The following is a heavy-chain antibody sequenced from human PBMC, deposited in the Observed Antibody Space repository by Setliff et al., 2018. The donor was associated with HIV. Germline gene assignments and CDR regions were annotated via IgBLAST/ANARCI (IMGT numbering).Heavy chain of an antibody. CDR2: IYHSGST. CDR3: AGHEQYRYGSGSYYKESDVFDI. CDR1: GSISRGGYY. D-gene: IGHD3-10*01. Sequence: GSISRGGYYWSWIRQHPGKGLEWIGYIYHSGSTYHNPSLKSRVTISVDTSKNQFSLKLSSVPAADTAVYYCAGHEQYRYGSGSYYKESDVFDIWGQGTMVTVSS. V-gene: IGHV4-30-2*04. J-gene: IGHJ3*02.